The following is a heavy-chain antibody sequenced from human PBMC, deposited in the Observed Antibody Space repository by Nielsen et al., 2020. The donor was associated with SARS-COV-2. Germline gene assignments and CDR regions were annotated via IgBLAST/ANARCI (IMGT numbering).Heavy chain of an antibody. CDR3: ARVHSGYDFAFDI. CDR2: IKQDGSEK. J-gene: IGHJ3*02. Sequence: WIRQPPGKGLEWVANIKQDGSEKYYVDSVKGRFTISRDNAKNSLYLQMNSPRAEDTAVYYCARVHSGYDFAFDIWGQGTMVTVSS. V-gene: IGHV3-7*03. D-gene: IGHD5-12*01.